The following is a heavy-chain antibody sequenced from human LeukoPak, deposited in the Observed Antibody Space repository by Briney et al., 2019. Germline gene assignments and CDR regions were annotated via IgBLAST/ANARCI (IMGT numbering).Heavy chain of an antibody. J-gene: IGHJ2*01. V-gene: IGHV4-34*01. CDR1: GGSLSAYY. D-gene: IGHD5-24*01. CDR2: INQSGST. CDR3: ARGCRDGYSNYWYFDL. Sequence: PSETLSLTCAVYGGSLSAYYWNWIRQPPGKGLEWIGEINQSGSTNYNPSLKSRLTISVDTSKNQFSLKLSSVTAADTAVYYCARGCRDGYSNYWYFDLWGRGTLVTVSS.